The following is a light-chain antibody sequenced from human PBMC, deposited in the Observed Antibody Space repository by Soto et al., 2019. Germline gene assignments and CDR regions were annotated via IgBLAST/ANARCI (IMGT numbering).Light chain of an antibody. V-gene: IGKV1-39*01. Sequence: EIPLTQSPSSLAASVGDRLTLTCRASRNVSIYLKWYQHKPGKGPTLLIHATSNLQIGVPSRFSGSGSGTEFTLTISSLEPEDFGTYYCQQSYKMPSFGQGTRLEIK. CDR3: QQSYKMPS. CDR1: RNVSIY. J-gene: IGKJ5*01. CDR2: ATS.